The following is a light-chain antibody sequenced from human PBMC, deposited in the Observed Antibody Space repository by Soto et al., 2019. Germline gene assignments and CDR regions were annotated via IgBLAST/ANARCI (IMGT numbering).Light chain of an antibody. J-gene: IGKJ1*01. CDR1: QDISHY. V-gene: IGKV1-27*01. Sequence: DIQMTQSPSSLSASVGDRITVTCRASQDISHYLAWYQQKPGKVPRLLIHAASTLQSGVPSRFSGSGSGTDFTLTISSLQPEDVATYYCQKYDTAPWTFGQGTEVEIK. CDR3: QKYDTAPWT. CDR2: AAS.